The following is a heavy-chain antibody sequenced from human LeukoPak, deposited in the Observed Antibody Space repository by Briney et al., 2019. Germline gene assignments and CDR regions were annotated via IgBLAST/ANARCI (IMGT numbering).Heavy chain of an antibody. V-gene: IGHV3-23*01. CDR3: AKVGHRYDLLTGYGYSYGMDV. Sequence: PGGSLRLSCAASGFTFSSYAMSWVRQAPGKGLEWVSLISGSGGSTYYADSVKGRFTISRDNSKNTLYLQMNSLRAEDTAVYYCAKVGHRYDLLTGYGYSYGMDVWGRGTTVTVSS. CDR1: GFTFSSYA. J-gene: IGHJ6*02. D-gene: IGHD3-9*01. CDR2: ISGSGGST.